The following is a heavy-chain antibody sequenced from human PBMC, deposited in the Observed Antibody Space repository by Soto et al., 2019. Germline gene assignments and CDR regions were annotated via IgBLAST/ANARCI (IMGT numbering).Heavy chain of an antibody. D-gene: IGHD6-13*01. CDR2: ITGSGGGT. J-gene: IGHJ4*02. V-gene: IGHV3-23*01. CDR3: AKRPLTAAGFDY. CDR1: GFTFSNYA. Sequence: EVQLLESGGGLVQPGGSLRLSCAASGFTFSNYAMTWVRQAPGKGLEWVSVITGSGGGTYFVDSVKGRFTISRDNSKNTVYLQINRLRAEDTAVYYCAKRPLTAAGFDYWGQGTLVTVSS.